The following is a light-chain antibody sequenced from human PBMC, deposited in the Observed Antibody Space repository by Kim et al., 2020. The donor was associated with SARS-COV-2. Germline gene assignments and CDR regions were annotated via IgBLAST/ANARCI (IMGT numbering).Light chain of an antibody. CDR1: QSISSH. J-gene: IGKJ3*01. Sequence: DIQMTQSPSSLSASVGDRVTITCRTTQSISSHLNWYQQKPGRAPKLLISAASTLQGGVPSRFSGSGSETDFTLTISSLQPEDFATHFCQHSYITPFTPCPGTKVDIK. V-gene: IGKV1-39*01. CDR2: AAS. CDR3: QHSYITPFT.